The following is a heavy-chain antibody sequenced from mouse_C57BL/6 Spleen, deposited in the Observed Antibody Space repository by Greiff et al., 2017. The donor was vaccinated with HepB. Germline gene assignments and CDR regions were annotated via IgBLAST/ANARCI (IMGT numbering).Heavy chain of an antibody. CDR1: GFSLTSYG. Sequence: VQLQQSGPGLVAPSQSLSITCTVSGFSLTSYGVHWVRQPPGKGLEWLVVIWSDGSTTYNSALKSRLSISKDNSKSQVFLKMNSLQTDDTAMYYCAREGSNWDGYFDYWGQGTTLTVSS. V-gene: IGHV2-6*03. J-gene: IGHJ2*01. D-gene: IGHD4-1*01. CDR3: AREGSNWDGYFDY. CDR2: IWSDGST.